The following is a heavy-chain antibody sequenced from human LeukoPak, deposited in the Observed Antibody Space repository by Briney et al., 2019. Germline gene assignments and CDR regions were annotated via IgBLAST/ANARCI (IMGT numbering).Heavy chain of an antibody. CDR3: ARLFNYYDNSGYYQYYFDY. J-gene: IGHJ4*02. V-gene: IGHV1-2*02. CDR2: INPNNGDT. Sequence: ASVKVSCKASGYTLTSYYMHWVRQAPGQGLEWMGWINPNNGDTSFAQKFQGRVTLTRDTSISTAYMELSRLKSDDTAVYYCARLFNYYDNSGYYQYYFDYWGQGTLVTVSS. D-gene: IGHD3-22*01. CDR1: GYTLTSYY.